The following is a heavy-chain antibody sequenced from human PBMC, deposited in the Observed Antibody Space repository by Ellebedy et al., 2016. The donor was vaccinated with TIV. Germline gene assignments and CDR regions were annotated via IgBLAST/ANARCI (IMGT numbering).Heavy chain of an antibody. D-gene: IGHD7-27*01. Sequence: GESLKISCAASGFTFNTYGMSWVRQAPGKGLEWVSGISTNGAGKSYGDSVRGRFTISRDNSKNTLYLQMNSLRVEDTAIYYCVTGLTGDRGGWGWYFDLWGRGTLVTVSS. J-gene: IGHJ2*01. V-gene: IGHV3-23*01. CDR1: GFTFNTYG. CDR3: VTGLTGDRGGWGWYFDL. CDR2: ISTNGAGK.